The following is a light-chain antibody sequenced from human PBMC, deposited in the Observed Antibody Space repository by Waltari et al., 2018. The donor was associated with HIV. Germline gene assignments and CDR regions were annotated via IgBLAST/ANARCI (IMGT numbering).Light chain of an antibody. CDR3: ESADDSGDHWV. V-gene: IGLV3-25*03. J-gene: IGLJ3*02. CDR1: ALPNQF. CDR2: KDN. Sequence: SYELTQPPSVSVSPGQTARITCSGDALPNQFAYLYQQKAGQAPLMVIYKDNKRPSGIPDRFSGSMSGTTVTLIISGVQPEDEADYYCESADDSGDHWVFGGGTKLSVL.